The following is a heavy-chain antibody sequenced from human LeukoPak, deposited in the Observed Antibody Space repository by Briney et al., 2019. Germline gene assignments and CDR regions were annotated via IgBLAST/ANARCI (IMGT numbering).Heavy chain of an antibody. CDR1: GGSISSYY. D-gene: IGHD4-17*01. V-gene: IGHV4-59*01. CDR3: AREDYGCTAGL. CDR2: IYYSGST. J-gene: IGHJ4*01. Sequence: PSETLSLTCTVSGGSISSYYWSWIRQPPGKGLEWIGYIYYSGSTNYNPSLKSRVTISVDTSKNQFSLRLSSVTAADTAVYYCAREDYGCTAGLWGQGTLVTVSS.